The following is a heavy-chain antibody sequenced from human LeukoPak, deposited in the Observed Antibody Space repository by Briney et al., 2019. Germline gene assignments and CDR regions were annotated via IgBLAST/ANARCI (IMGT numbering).Heavy chain of an antibody. V-gene: IGHV3-30*18. CDR2: ISYDATNK. D-gene: IGHD2/OR15-2a*01. Sequence: PGGSLRLSCAASGFTFSSSDMHWVRQAPGKGLEWVAVISYDATNKYYADSVKGRFTLSRDNSKNTLYLQTNTLRDEDTAVYYCAKAFSNYFYYFEYWGQGTLVTVSS. J-gene: IGHJ4*02. CDR1: GFTFSSSD. CDR3: AKAFSNYFYYFEY.